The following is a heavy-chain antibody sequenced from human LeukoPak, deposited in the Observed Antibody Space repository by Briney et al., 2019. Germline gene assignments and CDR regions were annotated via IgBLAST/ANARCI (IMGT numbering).Heavy chain of an antibody. CDR2: INPNSGGT. Sequence: ASVKVSCKASGYTFTGYYMHWVRQAPGQGLEWMGWINPNSGGTNYAQKFQGRVTMTRGTSISTAYMELSRLRSDDTAVYYCARDIVVVPAVAKGDYWGQGTLVTVSS. V-gene: IGHV1-2*02. CDR3: ARDIVVVPAVAKGDY. CDR1: GYTFTGYY. J-gene: IGHJ4*02. D-gene: IGHD2-2*01.